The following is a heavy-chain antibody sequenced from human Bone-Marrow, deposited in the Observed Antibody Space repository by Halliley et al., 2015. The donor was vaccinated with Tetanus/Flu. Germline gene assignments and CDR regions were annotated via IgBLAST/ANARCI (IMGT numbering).Heavy chain of an antibody. CDR3: AKDRGSLLRFDY. J-gene: IGHJ4*02. CDR2: ISNDGSSE. D-gene: IGHD3-10*01. V-gene: IGHV3-30*18. Sequence: WVAVISNDGSSEYYADPVKGRFTISRDNSENPLYLQMNSLRAEDTAVYYCAKDRGSLLRFDYWGQGTLVTVSS.